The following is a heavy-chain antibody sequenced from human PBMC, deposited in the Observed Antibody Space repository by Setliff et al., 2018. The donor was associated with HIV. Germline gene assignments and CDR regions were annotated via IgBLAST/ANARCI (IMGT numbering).Heavy chain of an antibody. Sequence: GGSLRLSCAASGFTFSNYWMFWVRQAPGKGLEWVANIKFDGSEKYYVDSVKGRFSISRDNAKNSLFLQMTSLTADDTAVYYGARDRIGGCAFESWGQGTLVNGSS. D-gene: IGHD6-19*01. CDR1: GFTFSNYW. CDR2: IKFDGSEK. J-gene: IGHJ4*02. CDR3: ARDRIGGCAFES. V-gene: IGHV3-7*03.